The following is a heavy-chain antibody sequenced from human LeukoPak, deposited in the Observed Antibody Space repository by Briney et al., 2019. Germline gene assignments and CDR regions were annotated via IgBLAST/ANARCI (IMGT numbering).Heavy chain of an antibody. CDR3: VRVSWGVYGSYQEATYFDY. CDR2: IFYSGST. J-gene: IGHJ4*02. D-gene: IGHD1-26*01. V-gene: IGHV4-59*08. Sequence: SETLSLTCTVSGGSISSYYWSWIRQPPGKGLEWIGNIFYSGSTNHNPSLKSRVTISVDTSKNQFSLKLSSVTAADTAVYYCVRVSWGVYGSYQEATYFDYWGQGTLVTVSS. CDR1: GGSISSYY.